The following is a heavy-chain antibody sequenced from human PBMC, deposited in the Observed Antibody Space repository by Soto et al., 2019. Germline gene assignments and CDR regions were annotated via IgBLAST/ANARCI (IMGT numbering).Heavy chain of an antibody. Sequence: EVQLLESGGGLVQPGGSLRLSCAASGFTFNSYAMSWVRQAPGKGLEWVSAISGSGDSTSYADSVKGRFTISRDNSKNTRYRQMNRLRAEDTAVYYCAKEDLERDYFDYWGQGTLVTVSS. CDR2: ISGSGDST. CDR3: AKEDLERDYFDY. CDR1: GFTFNSYA. V-gene: IGHV3-23*01. D-gene: IGHD1-1*01. J-gene: IGHJ4*02.